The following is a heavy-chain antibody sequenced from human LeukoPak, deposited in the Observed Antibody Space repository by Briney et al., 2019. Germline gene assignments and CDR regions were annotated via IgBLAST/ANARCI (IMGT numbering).Heavy chain of an antibody. J-gene: IGHJ4*02. CDR2: INPSGGST. V-gene: IGHV1-46*01. CDR1: GYTFTSYY. Sequence: ASVKVSCKASGYTFTSYYMHWVRQAPGQGLEWMGIINPSGGSTSYAQKFQGRVTMTRDMSTSTVYMELSSLRAEDTAVYYCVNNPTVTTYTDYWGQGTLVTVSS. CDR3: VNNPTVTTYTDY. D-gene: IGHD4-17*01.